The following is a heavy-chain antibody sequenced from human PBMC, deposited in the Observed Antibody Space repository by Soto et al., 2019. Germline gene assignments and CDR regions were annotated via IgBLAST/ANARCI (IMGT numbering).Heavy chain of an antibody. CDR2: IYWDDDK. J-gene: IGHJ4*02. V-gene: IGHV2-5*02. D-gene: IGHD6-19*01. CDR3: AHIVVAGLGYYFDY. CDR1: GFSRSSTRMA. Sequence: QITLKESGPTLVKPTQTLTLTCTFSGFSRSSTRMAVGWIRQPPGKALEWLALIYWDDDKRYSPFLKSRLTITNDTSQNQAVLTMSNMDPVDTARYYCAHIVVAGLGYYFDYWGQGTLVTVSS.